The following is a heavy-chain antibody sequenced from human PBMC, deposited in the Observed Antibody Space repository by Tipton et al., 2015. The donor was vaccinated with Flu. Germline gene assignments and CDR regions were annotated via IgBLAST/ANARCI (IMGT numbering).Heavy chain of an antibody. D-gene: IGHD2-21*02. CDR2: IYYSGTT. J-gene: IGHJ4*02. CDR3: ARTPNGDDAFAL. CDR1: GDSMSGSY. V-gene: IGHV4-59*01. Sequence: TLSLTCSVSGDSMSGSYWSWIRQPPGKGLQWIGYIYYSGTTHYSPSLRGRVTISIDTSKNHFSLKVTSVTAADTAVYYCARTPNGDDAFALWGQGTPATVSS.